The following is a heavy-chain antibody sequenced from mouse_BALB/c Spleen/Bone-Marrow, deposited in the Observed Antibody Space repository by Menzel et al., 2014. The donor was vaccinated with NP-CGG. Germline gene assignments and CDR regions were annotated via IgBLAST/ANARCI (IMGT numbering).Heavy chain of an antibody. J-gene: IGHJ3*01. CDR1: GFTFSTYG. CDR3: ARHAYYDQTEVSFVY. CDR2: INSGGGNT. D-gene: IGHD2-4*01. V-gene: IGHV5-6*01. Sequence: EVNVVESGGHLVKPGGSLKLSCAASGFTFSTYGMSWVRQTPDKRLEWVATINSGGGNTYYLDSVRGRFTISRDNARNTLFLHMSSLRSEDTAMYYCARHAYYDQTEVSFVYWGQGTLVTVSA.